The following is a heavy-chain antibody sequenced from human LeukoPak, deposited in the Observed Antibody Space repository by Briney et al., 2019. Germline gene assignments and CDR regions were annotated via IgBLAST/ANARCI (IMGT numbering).Heavy chain of an antibody. CDR1: GYTFTGYY. D-gene: IGHD3-22*01. V-gene: IGHV1-2*02. CDR2: INPNSGGT. CDR3: ARRSPTYYYDSSGYGFSDY. J-gene: IGHJ4*02. Sequence: SVKVSCKASGYTFTGYYMHWVRQAPGQGLEWMGWINPNSGGTNYAQKFQGRVTMTRDTSISTAYMELSRLRSDDTAVYYCARRSPTYYYDSSGYGFSDYWGQGTLVTVSS.